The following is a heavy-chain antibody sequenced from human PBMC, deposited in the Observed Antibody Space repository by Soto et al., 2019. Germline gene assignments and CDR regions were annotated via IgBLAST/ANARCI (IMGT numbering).Heavy chain of an antibody. Sequence: QVQLQESGPGLVKPSETLSLTCTVSGGSISSYYWSWIRQPPGKGLEWIGYIYYSGSTNYNPSLKSRVTISVDTSRNQFSLKLSSVTAADTAVYYCARRHGVAFDIWGQGTMVTVSS. D-gene: IGHD3-10*01. J-gene: IGHJ3*02. CDR2: IYYSGST. CDR1: GGSISSYY. V-gene: IGHV4-59*08. CDR3: ARRHGVAFDI.